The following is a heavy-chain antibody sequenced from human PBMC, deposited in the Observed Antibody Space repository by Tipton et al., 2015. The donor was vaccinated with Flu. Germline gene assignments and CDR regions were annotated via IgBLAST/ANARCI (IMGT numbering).Heavy chain of an antibody. Sequence: VQLVQSGAEVKKPGESLKISCKGSGYSFTSYWIGWVRQMPGKGLEWMGIIYPGDSDTRYSPSFQGQVTISADKSISTAYLQWSSLKASDTAMYYCASLRFLETSGYGMDVWGQGTTVTVSS. D-gene: IGHD3-3*01. CDR3: ASLRFLETSGYGMDV. CDR1: GYSFTSYW. V-gene: IGHV5-51*01. CDR2: IYPGDSDT. J-gene: IGHJ6*02.